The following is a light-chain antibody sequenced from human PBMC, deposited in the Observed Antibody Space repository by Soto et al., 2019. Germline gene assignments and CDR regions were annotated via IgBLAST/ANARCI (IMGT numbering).Light chain of an antibody. J-gene: IGLJ1*01. CDR2: DVS. Sequence: QSALTQPRSVSGSPGQSVTISCTGTSNVVGGYDYVSWYQQHPGKAPKLIIYDVSKLPSGVPDRFSGSKSGNTASLTISGLQAEDEAGYYCCSYAGTYSYVFGTGTKVTVL. CDR1: SNVVGGYDY. V-gene: IGLV2-11*01. CDR3: CSYAGTYSYV.